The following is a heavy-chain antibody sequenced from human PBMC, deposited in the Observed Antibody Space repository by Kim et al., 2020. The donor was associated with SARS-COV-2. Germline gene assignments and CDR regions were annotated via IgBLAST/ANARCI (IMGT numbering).Heavy chain of an antibody. D-gene: IGHD3-22*01. CDR2: IKQDGSEK. CDR3: ASDVRYDSSGYYDIFRDY. Sequence: GGSLRLSCAASGFTFSSYWMSWVRQAPGKGLEWVANIKQDGSEKYYVDSVKGRFTISRDNAKNSLYLQMNSLRAEDTAVYYCASDVRYDSSGYYDIFRDYWGQGTLVTVSS. CDR1: GFTFSSYW. J-gene: IGHJ4*02. V-gene: IGHV3-7*01.